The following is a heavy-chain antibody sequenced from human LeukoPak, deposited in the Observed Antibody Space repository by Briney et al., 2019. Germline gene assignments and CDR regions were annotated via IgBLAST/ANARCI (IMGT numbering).Heavy chain of an antibody. J-gene: IGHJ6*03. D-gene: IGHD3-10*01. CDR2: FDPEDGET. V-gene: IGHV1-24*01. CDR3: ASSPRWFGESYYYYYMDV. CDR1: GYTLTELS. Sequence: ASVKVSCKVSGYTLTELSMHWVRQAPGKGLEWMGGFDPEDGETIYAQKFQGRVTMTEDTSTDTAYMELSSLRSEDTAVYYCASSPRWFGESYYYYYMDVWGKGTTVTVSS.